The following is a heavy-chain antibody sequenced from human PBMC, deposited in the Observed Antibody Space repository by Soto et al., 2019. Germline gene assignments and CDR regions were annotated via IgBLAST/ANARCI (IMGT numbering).Heavy chain of an antibody. J-gene: IGHJ4*02. CDR2: ISSSSSYI. D-gene: IGHD3-22*01. Sequence: EVQLVESGGGLVKPGGSLRLSCAASGFTFSSYSMNWVRQAPGKGLEWVSSISSSSSYIYYADSVKGRFTISRDNAKNSLYLQMNSLRAEDTAVYYCARAMGAYDTSGFDYWGQGTLVTVSS. CDR1: GFTFSSYS. V-gene: IGHV3-21*01. CDR3: ARAMGAYDTSGFDY.